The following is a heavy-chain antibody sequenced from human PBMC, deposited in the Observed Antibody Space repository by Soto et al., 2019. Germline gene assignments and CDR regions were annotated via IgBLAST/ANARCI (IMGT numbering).Heavy chain of an antibody. CDR2: IYWDGDE. Sequence: QITLKESGPPLVKPTQTLTLTCTFSGFSLSTSAEGVGWIRQPPGKALEWLALIYWDGDERYSPSLKSRLTITNDTSKNQVVLTMTNMDPADTATYSCAHGSCTSADCYPNPYLDYWGQGILVTVSS. V-gene: IGHV2-5*02. CDR1: GFSLSTSAEG. CDR3: AHGSCTSADCYPNPYLDY. J-gene: IGHJ4*02. D-gene: IGHD2-2*01.